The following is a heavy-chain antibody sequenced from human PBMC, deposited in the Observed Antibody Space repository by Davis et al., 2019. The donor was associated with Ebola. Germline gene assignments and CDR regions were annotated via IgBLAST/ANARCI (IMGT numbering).Heavy chain of an antibody. V-gene: IGHV4-34*01. J-gene: IGHJ6*04. CDR1: GGSFSGYY. Sequence: MPSETLSLTCAVYGGSFSGYYWSWIRQPPGKGLEWIGEINHSGSTNYNPSLKSRFTISVDTSKNQFSLKLSSVTAADTAVYYCARGGRYCSSTSCYLYYYYGMDVWGKGTTVTVSS. CDR3: ARGGRYCSSTSCYLYYYYGMDV. D-gene: IGHD2-2*01. CDR2: INHSGST.